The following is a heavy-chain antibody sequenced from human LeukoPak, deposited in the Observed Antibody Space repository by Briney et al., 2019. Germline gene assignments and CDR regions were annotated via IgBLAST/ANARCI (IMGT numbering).Heavy chain of an antibody. V-gene: IGHV4-39*01. Sequence: SETLSLTCTVSGGSFSSSPYYWGWIRQPPGKGLEWIGSINYSGTTYYNPSLKSRLTISVDTSKNQFSLKLSSVTAADTAVYYCARSIWSGYYFDYWGQGTLVTVSS. J-gene: IGHJ4*02. CDR2: INYSGTT. CDR1: GGSFSSSPYY. CDR3: ARSIWSGYYFDY. D-gene: IGHD3-3*01.